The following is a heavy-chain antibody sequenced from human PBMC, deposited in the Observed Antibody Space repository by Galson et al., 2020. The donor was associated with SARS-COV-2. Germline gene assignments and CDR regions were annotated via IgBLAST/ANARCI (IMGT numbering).Heavy chain of an antibody. CDR2: IKQDGGDR. J-gene: IGHJ4*02. CDR1: GFTFSSNW. CDR3: ARDQDGYNDY. D-gene: IGHD5-18*01. V-gene: IGHV3-7*01. Sequence: GESLKISCAASGFTFSSNWMSWVRQAPGKGLEWVANIKQDGGDRYYADSVKGRFTISSDIAKNSLYLQMNSLRVEDTAVYYCARDQDGYNDYWGQGTLVTVSS.